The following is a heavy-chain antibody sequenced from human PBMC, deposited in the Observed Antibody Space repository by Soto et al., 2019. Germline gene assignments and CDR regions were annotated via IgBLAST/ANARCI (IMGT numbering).Heavy chain of an antibody. J-gene: IGHJ6*02. V-gene: IGHV3-74*01. CDR3: ARDRIVDTAMVTFYYYYGMDV. CDR2: INSDGSST. Sequence: GGSLRLSCAASGFTFSSYWMHWVRQAPGKGLVWVSRINSDGSSTSYADSVKGRFTISRDNAKNTLYLQMNSLRAEDTAVYYCARDRIVDTAMVTFYYYYGMDVWGQGTTVTVSS. D-gene: IGHD5-18*01. CDR1: GFTFSSYW.